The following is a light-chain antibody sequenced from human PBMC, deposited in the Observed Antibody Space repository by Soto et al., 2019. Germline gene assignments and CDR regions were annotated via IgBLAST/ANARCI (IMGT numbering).Light chain of an antibody. J-gene: IGKJ4*01. CDR1: QSVSSY. CDR2: DAS. CDR3: QQRSNWPPLT. V-gene: IGKV3-11*01. Sequence: EIVLTQSPATLSLSPGERATLSCRASQSVSSYLAWYQQKPGQAPRLLIYDASNRTTGIPARFSGSGSGTDFTLTISSLETEAFAVYYCQQRSNWPPLTFGGGTKVEIK.